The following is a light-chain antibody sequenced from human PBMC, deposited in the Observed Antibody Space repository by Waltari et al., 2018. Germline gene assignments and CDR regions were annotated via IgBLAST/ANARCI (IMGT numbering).Light chain of an antibody. V-gene: IGKV1-8*01. Sequence: AIRMTQSPSSFSASTGDRVTITCRASQGISSYLAWYQQKPGKAPKLLIYASSTLQSVVPSRFSGSGSGTDFTLTTNCLQSEDFATYYCQQYYTYPRTFGQGTRVDLK. CDR3: QQYYTYPRT. J-gene: IGKJ1*01. CDR1: QGISSY. CDR2: ASS.